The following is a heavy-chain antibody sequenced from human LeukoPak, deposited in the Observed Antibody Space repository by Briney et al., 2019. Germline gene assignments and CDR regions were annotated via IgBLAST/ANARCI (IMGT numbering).Heavy chain of an antibody. D-gene: IGHD3-22*01. V-gene: IGHV3-33*06. Sequence: QPGRSLRLSCAASGFTFSSYGMHWVRQAPGKGLEWVAVIWYDGSNKYYADSVKGRFTISRDNSKNTLYLQMNSLRAEDTAVYYCAKPTFSYYYDSSGYSSFDYWGQGTLVTVSS. CDR3: AKPTFSYYYDSSGYSSFDY. J-gene: IGHJ4*02. CDR2: IWYDGSNK. CDR1: GFTFSSYG.